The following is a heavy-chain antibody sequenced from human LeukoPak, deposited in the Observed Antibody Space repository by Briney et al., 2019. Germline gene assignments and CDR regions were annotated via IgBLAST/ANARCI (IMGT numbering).Heavy chain of an antibody. CDR1: GFSSSDHY. CDR2: ISSSGSTI. V-gene: IGHV3-11*04. CDR3: ARGPSFGSNRGDYFYC. Sequence: GGSLRLSCAPSGFSSSDHYMSWIRHAPGEGRGWVSYISSSGSTIYYAASVKGRFTISRENANNSLYLQMNSRRAEDTAVYYFARGPSFGSNRGDYFYCWGQGTLVTVSS. J-gene: IGHJ4*02. D-gene: IGHD2/OR15-2a*01.